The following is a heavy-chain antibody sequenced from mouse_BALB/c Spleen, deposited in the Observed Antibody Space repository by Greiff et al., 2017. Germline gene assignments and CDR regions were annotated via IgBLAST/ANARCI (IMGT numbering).Heavy chain of an antibody. CDR3: ARHDGYYDAMDY. Sequence: EVKLVESGGGLVQPGGSLKLSCAASGFTFSSYTMSWVRQTLEKRLEWVAYISNGGGSTYYPDTVKGRFTISRDNAKNTLYLQMSSLKSEDTAMYYCARHDGYYDAMDYWGQGTSVTVSS. V-gene: IGHV5-12-2*01. D-gene: IGHD2-3*01. CDR2: ISNGGGST. CDR1: GFTFSSYT. J-gene: IGHJ4*01.